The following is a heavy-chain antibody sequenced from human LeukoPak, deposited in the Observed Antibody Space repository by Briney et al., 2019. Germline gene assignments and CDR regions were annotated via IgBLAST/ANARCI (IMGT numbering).Heavy chain of an antibody. V-gene: IGHV3-53*01. CDR1: GFSVNNNY. Sequence: GGSLRLSCAASGFSVNNNYVNWVRQAPGKGLEWVSIIYGGGDTSYADSVKGRFTISKDNSKNTVYLQMNSLRAEDTAVYYCAKESGYYHYWGQGTQVTVSS. D-gene: IGHD3-3*01. CDR3: AKESGYYHY. J-gene: IGHJ4*02. CDR2: IYGGGDT.